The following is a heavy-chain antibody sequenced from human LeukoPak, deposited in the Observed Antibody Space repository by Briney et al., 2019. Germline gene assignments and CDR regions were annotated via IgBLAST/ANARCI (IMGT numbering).Heavy chain of an antibody. CDR1: GYTFTDYY. CDR2: INPNSGDT. D-gene: IGHD5-24*01. Sequence: ASVKVSCKASGYTFTDYYIHWVRQAPGQGLEGMGRINPNSGDTNYAQKFQGRVTMTRDTSISTAYMDLSSLRSDDTAIYYCAKQHDGYGNWFDPWGQGTLVTVSS. J-gene: IGHJ5*02. V-gene: IGHV1-2*06. CDR3: AKQHDGYGNWFDP.